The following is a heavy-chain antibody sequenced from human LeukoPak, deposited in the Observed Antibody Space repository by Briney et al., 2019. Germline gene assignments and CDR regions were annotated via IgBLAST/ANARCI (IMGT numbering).Heavy chain of an antibody. D-gene: IGHD3-3*01. CDR2: INSKSGGT. CDR1: GYTFTDYY. CDR3: ARSPIFGVGSRIDY. J-gene: IGHJ4*02. V-gene: IGHV1-2*02. Sequence: ASVKVSCKASGYTFTDYYIHWVRQAPGQGLEWMGWINSKSGGTNYGQKFQGGVTMTRDTSISTAYMELSRVRSEDTAVYYCARSPIFGVGSRIDYWGQGTLVTVSS.